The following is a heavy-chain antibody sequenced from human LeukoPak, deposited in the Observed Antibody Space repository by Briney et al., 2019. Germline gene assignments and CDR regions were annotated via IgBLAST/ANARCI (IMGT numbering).Heavy chain of an antibody. CDR1: GGSISSYY. D-gene: IGHD4-11*01. J-gene: IGHJ4*02. CDR3: ARMGGNTLTPPATVLYYFDY. CDR2: IYYSGST. Sequence: PSETLSLTCTVSGGSISSYYWSWIRQPAGKGLEWIGYIYYSGSTNYNPSLKSRVTISVDTSKNQFSLKLSSVTAADTAVYYCARMGGNTLTPPATVLYYFDYWGQGTLVTVSS. V-gene: IGHV4-59*01.